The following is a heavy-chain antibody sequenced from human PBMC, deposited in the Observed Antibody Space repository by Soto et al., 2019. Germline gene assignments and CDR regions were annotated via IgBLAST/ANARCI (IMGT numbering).Heavy chain of an antibody. CDR3: ARTGFCSGDACYPNWFDS. D-gene: IGHD2-15*01. J-gene: IGHJ5*01. CDR2: INHSGST. Sequence: PSETLSLTCAVYGGSFSGYNWSWIRQPPGKGLEWIGEINHSGSTNYNPSLKSRVTISVDTSKNQFSLKLSSVTAADTAVYYCARTGFCSGDACYPNWFDSWGQGTLVTVSS. CDR1: GGSFSGYN. V-gene: IGHV4-34*01.